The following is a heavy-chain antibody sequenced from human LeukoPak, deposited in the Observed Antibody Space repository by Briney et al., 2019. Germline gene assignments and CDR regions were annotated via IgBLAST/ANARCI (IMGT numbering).Heavy chain of an antibody. J-gene: IGHJ6*03. CDR2: IIPIFGTA. V-gene: IGHV1-69*06. CDR3: AREDPGPGGYSYGKDYYYYYMDV. D-gene: IGHD5-18*01. CDR1: GGTFSSYA. Sequence: SVKVSCKASGGTFSSYAISWVRQAPGQGLEWMGGIIPIFGTANYAQKFQGRVTITADKSTSTAYMELSSLRSEDTAVYYCAREDPGPGGYSYGKDYYYYYMDVWGKGTTVTVSS.